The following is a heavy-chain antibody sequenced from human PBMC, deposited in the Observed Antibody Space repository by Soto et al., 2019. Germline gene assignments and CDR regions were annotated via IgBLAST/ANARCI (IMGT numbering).Heavy chain of an antibody. D-gene: IGHD3-22*01. CDR2: ISGSGGST. Sequence: HPGGSLRLSCAASGFTFSSYAMSWVRQAPGKGLEWVSAISGSGGSTYYADSVKGRFTISRDNSKNTLYLQMNSLRAEDTAVYYCAKYQWVGYYYDSSGPLRYWGQGTLVTVSS. CDR1: GFTFSSYA. J-gene: IGHJ4*02. CDR3: AKYQWVGYYYDSSGPLRY. V-gene: IGHV3-23*01.